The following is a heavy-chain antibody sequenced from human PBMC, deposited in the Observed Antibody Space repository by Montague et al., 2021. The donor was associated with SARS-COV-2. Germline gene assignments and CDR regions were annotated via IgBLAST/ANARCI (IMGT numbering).Heavy chain of an antibody. Sequence: SLRLSCAASGFTFSSYDMHWVRQATGKGLECVSIINTAGDTYYPGSVKGRFTISRDNAKNSLYLQMNSLRAGDTAVYYCARGDRTGWQTDYWGQGTLATVSS. CDR3: ARGDRTGWQTDY. J-gene: IGHJ4*02. V-gene: IGHV3-13*04. D-gene: IGHD6-19*01. CDR2: INTAGDT. CDR1: GFTFSSYD.